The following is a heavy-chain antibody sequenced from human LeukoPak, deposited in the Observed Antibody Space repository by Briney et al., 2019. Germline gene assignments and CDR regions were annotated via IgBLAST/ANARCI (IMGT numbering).Heavy chain of an antibody. V-gene: IGHV4-59*01. Sequence: SETLSLTCTVSGGSISSYYWSWIRQPPGKGLEWIGYIYYSGSTNYNPSLKSRVTISVDTSKNQFSLKLSSVTAAHTAVYYCARDRYSSGWYSGGYDAFDIWGQGTMVTVSS. CDR2: IYYSGST. CDR3: ARDRYSSGWYSGGYDAFDI. CDR1: GGSISSYY. J-gene: IGHJ3*02. D-gene: IGHD6-19*01.